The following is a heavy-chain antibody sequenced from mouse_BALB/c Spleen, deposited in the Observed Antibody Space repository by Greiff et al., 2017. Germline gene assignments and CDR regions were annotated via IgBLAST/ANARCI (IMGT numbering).Heavy chain of an antibody. Sequence: EVQRVESGPSLVKPSQTLSLTCSVTGDSITSGYWNWIRKFPGNKLEYMGYISYSGSTYYNPSLKSRISITRDTSKNQYYLQLNSVTTEDTATYYCARYKEATWGFDYWGQGTTLTVSS. CDR1: GDSITSGY. CDR3: ARYKEATWGFDY. D-gene: IGHD1-3*01. CDR2: ISYSGST. V-gene: IGHV3-8*02. J-gene: IGHJ2*01.